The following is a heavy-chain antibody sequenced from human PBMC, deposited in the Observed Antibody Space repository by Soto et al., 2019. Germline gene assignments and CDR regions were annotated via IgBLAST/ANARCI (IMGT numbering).Heavy chain of an antibody. CDR2: VYNSGST. D-gene: IGHD6-13*01. J-gene: IGHJ4*02. CDR3: ARYRREAVAGYTLDN. Sequence: SETLSLTCTVSGGSISSNYWTWIRQPPGKGLEWIGYVYNSGSTNYNPSLKGRVTISEDTSKSQFSLKVNSMTAADTVVYYCARYRREAVAGYTLDNWGQGILVTVSS. V-gene: IGHV4-59*01. CDR1: GGSISSNY.